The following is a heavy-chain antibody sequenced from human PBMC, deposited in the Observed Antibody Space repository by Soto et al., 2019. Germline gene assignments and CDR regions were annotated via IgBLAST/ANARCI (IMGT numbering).Heavy chain of an antibody. Sequence: DVQVLESGGGLVQPGGSLRLSCAPSGFTFSVSDMTWVRQAPGKGLEWVSSISISGDAAYYADSVKGRFTISRDNSKNTLYLQMSLLRAEDTAVYYCAKAVSQAHFDYWARGSLFTVSS. CDR1: GFTFSVSD. J-gene: IGHJ4*02. D-gene: IGHD2-8*01. CDR2: ISISGDAA. CDR3: AKAVSQAHFDY. V-gene: IGHV3-23*01.